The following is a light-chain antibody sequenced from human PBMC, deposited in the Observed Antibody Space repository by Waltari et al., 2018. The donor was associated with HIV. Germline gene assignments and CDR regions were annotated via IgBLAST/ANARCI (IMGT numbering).Light chain of an antibody. Sequence: QSVLTQPPSVSGAPGQRVTISCTGSSSNIGAGYDVHWYQQLPGTAPKLLIYGNSHRPAGVPDRFPGSKSGTSASLAITGLQAEDEADYYCQSYDSSLSGPWVFGGGTKLTVL. V-gene: IGLV1-40*01. CDR3: QSYDSSLSGPWV. CDR2: GNS. CDR1: SSNIGAGYD. J-gene: IGLJ3*02.